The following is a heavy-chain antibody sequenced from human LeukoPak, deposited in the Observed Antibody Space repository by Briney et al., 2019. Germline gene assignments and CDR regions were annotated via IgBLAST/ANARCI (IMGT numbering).Heavy chain of an antibody. CDR1: GFTFRAYA. Sequence: GGSLRLSCTASGFTFRAYAMSWVRQAPGKGPQWVSYIGISDTTTYYADSVKGRFTISRDNAKNSLYLQMSSLRVEDTAIYYCARDSGVGGTFDYRGQGSLLTVSS. CDR3: ARDSGVGGTFDY. CDR2: IGISDTTT. V-gene: IGHV3-48*04. D-gene: IGHD1-26*01. J-gene: IGHJ4*02.